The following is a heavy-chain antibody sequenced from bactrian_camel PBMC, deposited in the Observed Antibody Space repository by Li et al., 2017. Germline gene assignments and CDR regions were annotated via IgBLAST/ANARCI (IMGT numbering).Heavy chain of an antibody. V-gene: IGHV3S53*01. D-gene: IGHD1*01. CDR2: IPRNGLP. J-gene: IGHJ4*01. CDR1: GTFTVPLC. CDR3: AADRRYYARWFPQDPIKYIY. Sequence: HVQLVESGGDSVQAGGSLRLSCVVTGTFTVPLCMGWYRQGPGQERGEIVRIPRNGLPRYGSSTQGRFTASKNNAKNTLYLQMTSLKPEDTAMYYCAADRRYYARWFPQDPIKYIYWGQGTQVTVS.